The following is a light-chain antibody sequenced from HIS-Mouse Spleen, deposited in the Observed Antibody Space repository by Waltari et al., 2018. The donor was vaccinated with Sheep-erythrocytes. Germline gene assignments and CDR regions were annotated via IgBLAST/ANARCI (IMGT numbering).Light chain of an antibody. CDR2: QDS. Sequence: SYELTQPPSVSVSPGQTASITCSGDKLGDKYACWYQQKPGQSPVLVIYQDSKRPSGNPERFSGSNSGNTATLTISGTQARDEADYYCQAWDSSTVVFGGGTKLTVL. CDR1: KLGDKY. V-gene: IGLV3-1*01. J-gene: IGLJ2*01. CDR3: QAWDSSTVV.